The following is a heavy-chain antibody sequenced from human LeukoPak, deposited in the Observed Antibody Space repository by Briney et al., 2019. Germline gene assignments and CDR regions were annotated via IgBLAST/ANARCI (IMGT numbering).Heavy chain of an antibody. CDR2: ISGSGDRT. V-gene: IGHV3-23*01. D-gene: IGHD3-9*01. CDR1: GFTFSSSA. Sequence: PGGSLRLSCAASGFTFSSSAMSWVRQAPGKGLEWVSTISGSGDRTYYADSVKGRFTISRDNSKNTLYLQMNSLRAEDTAVYYCAKCILTGYYKGYMDVWGKGTTVTISS. J-gene: IGHJ6*03. CDR3: AKCILTGYYKGYMDV.